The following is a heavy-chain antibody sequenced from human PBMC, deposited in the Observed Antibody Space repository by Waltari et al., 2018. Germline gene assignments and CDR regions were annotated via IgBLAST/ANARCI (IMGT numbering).Heavy chain of an antibody. CDR1: GCSLSGEDNY. J-gene: IGHJ6*02. Sequence: ELQESGPGLVRPSPTLSLTCTVSGCSLSGEDNYWNWIRQTPGKGLECIGYIAYRGTTSHNPALQGRVTISADTSKNQFFMTLTSVTATDTAIYYCSREEQTFDFYGMDVWGPGTTVTVSS. CDR3: SREEQTFDFYGMDV. V-gene: IGHV4-30-4*08. D-gene: IGHD1-26*01. CDR2: IAYRGTT.